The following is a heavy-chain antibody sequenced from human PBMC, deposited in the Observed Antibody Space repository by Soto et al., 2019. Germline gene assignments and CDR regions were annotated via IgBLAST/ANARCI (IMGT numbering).Heavy chain of an antibody. V-gene: IGHV2-5*02. D-gene: IGHD2-21*02. CDR1: AFSLSTGGVG. J-gene: IGHJ6*02. Sequence: QITLKESGPTLVKPTQTLTLTCTFSAFSLSTGGVGVGWIHQPPGKALEWLALIYWDDDKRYSPSLRSRLTITKDTSKNQVVLTMTNMDPVDTATYYCIQSRCGGDCLQSYASYYYYGMDVWGQGTTVTVSS. CDR2: IYWDDDK. CDR3: IQSRCGGDCLQSYASYYYYGMDV.